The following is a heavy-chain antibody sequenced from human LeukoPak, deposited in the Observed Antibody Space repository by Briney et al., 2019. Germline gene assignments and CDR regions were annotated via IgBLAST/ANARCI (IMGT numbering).Heavy chain of an antibody. J-gene: IGHJ4*02. D-gene: IGHD3-22*01. CDR3: ARELASYDSSGYPSY. V-gene: IGHV3-21*01. CDR2: ISSSSSYI. CDR1: GFTFSSYR. Sequence: PGGSLRLSCAASGFTFSSYRMNWVRQAPAKGLEWVSSISSSSSYIYYADSVKGRFTISRDNAKNSLYLQMNSPRAEDTAVYYCARELASYDSSGYPSYWGQGTLVTVSS.